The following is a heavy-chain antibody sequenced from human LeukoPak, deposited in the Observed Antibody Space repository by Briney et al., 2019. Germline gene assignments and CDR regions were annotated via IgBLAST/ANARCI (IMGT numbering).Heavy chain of an antibody. CDR3: ARVGYYYGSGRASYYYYMDV. CDR1: GGSISTYY. Sequence: PSETLSLTCTVSGGSISTYYWSWIRQPPGKGLEWIGYIYYSGATSYNPSLKSRVTISVDTAKNQFSLRLTSVTAADTAVYYCARVGYYYGSGRASYYYYMDVWGKGTTVTVSS. D-gene: IGHD3-10*01. J-gene: IGHJ6*03. CDR2: IYYSGAT. V-gene: IGHV4-59*01.